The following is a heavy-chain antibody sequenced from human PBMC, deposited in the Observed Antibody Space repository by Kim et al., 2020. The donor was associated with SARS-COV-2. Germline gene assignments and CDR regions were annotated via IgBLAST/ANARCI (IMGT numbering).Heavy chain of an antibody. Sequence: GGSLRLTCAASGFAFTSYGMTWVRQAPGKGLEWVSPFSRNAITYYADSATCRITISIDYSKNTMYLLLHSLRAVDTADSSFGYCLGSVGRFPYWGQGTRV. D-gene: IGHD3-10*01. CDR3: GYCLGSVGRFPY. CDR2: FSRNAIT. J-gene: IGHJ4*02. V-gene: IGHV3-23*01. CDR1: GFAFTSYG.